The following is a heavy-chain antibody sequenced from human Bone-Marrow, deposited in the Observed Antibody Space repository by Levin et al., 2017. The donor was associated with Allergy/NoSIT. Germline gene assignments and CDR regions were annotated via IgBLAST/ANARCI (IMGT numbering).Heavy chain of an antibody. CDR2: LNGNGGNT. CDR1: GFTFSDYG. D-gene: IGHD6-19*01. V-gene: IGHV3-23*01. Sequence: GGSLRLSCAASGFTFSDYGMTWVRQAPGKGLEWVSALNGNGGNTYYADSVKGRFTISRDNSQNTLYLQMNSLRAEDTAVYFCAKGGGSGWYQADGYFDLWGRGTLVTVTS. CDR3: AKGGGSGWYQADGYFDL. J-gene: IGHJ2*01.